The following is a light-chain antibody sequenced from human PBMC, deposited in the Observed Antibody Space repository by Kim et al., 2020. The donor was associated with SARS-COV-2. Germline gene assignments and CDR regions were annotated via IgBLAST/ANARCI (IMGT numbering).Light chain of an antibody. CDR3: QQFASSPIT. CDR2: DAF. Sequence: LSPGERATLSCRASQSINNYLVWYQQKPGQAPRLLIYDAFTRATGIPDRFSGSGSGTDFTLTISRLEPEDSAVYYCQQFASSPITFGQGTRLEIK. J-gene: IGKJ5*01. CDR1: QSINNY. V-gene: IGKV3-20*01.